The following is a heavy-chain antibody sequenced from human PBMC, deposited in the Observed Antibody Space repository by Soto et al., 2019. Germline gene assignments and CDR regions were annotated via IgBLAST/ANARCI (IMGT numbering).Heavy chain of an antibody. Sequence: SETLSLTCTVSGGSISETGYYWGWIRQPPGKGLEWIGNIYYSGSTDYNPSLKSRVTISVDTSKNQFSLKLNSVTAADTAVYYCARDLWGYCGTDCYPLDVWGQGTTVTVS. J-gene: IGHJ6*02. V-gene: IGHV4-39*07. CDR2: IYYSGST. D-gene: IGHD2-21*02. CDR3: ARDLWGYCGTDCYPLDV. CDR1: GGSISETGYY.